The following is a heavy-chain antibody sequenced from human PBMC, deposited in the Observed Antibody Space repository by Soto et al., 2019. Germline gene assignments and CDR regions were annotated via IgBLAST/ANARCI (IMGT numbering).Heavy chain of an antibody. CDR2: IYHSGST. Sequence: SETLYLTCAVSGSSLRNGGYSRSWIRQRRGKGREWIGYIYHSGSTYYTPSLKSRVTISVDRSKNQFSLKLSSVTAADTAVYYCARGPYGDYAYYYGMDVWGQGTTVT. V-gene: IGHV4-30-2*01. CDR3: ARGPYGDYAYYYGMDV. J-gene: IGHJ6*02. CDR1: GSSLRNGGYS. D-gene: IGHD4-17*01.